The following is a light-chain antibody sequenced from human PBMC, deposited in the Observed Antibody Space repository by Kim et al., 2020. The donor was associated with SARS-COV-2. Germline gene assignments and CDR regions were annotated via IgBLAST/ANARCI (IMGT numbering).Light chain of an antibody. V-gene: IGLV3-19*01. CDR2: GKN. CDR1: SLRTYY. CDR3: NSRDSNDNVV. J-gene: IGLJ2*01. Sequence: SSELTQDPAVSVALGQTVRITCQGDSLRTYYATWYQQKPGQAPIVVIYGKNNRPSGIPDRFSRSSSGNTASLTITGTQAGDEADYYCNSRDSNDNVVFGG.